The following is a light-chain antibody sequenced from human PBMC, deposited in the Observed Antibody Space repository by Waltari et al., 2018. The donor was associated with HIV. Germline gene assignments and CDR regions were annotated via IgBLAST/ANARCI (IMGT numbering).Light chain of an antibody. CDR2: DAS. Sequence: EIVLTQSPATLSLSPGERATLSCRASQSVGSYLGWYQQKPGQAPRLLIYDASNRATVIPARFTGGGSGSDFTLTINSLQSEDCGLYYCQQYNGWPRTFGQGTKV. CDR3: QQYNGWPRT. V-gene: IGKV3-11*01. CDR1: QSVGSY. J-gene: IGKJ1*01.